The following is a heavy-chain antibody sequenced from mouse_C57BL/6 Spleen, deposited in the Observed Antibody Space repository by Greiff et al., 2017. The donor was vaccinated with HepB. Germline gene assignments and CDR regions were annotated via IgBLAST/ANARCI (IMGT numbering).Heavy chain of an antibody. J-gene: IGHJ3*01. CDR3: ARRNYYGAWFAY. CDR2: IHPNSGST. V-gene: IGHV1-64*01. Sequence: QVQLQQPGAELVKPGASVKLSCKASGYTFTSYWMHWVKQRPGQGLEWIGMIHPNSGSTNYNEKFKSKATLTVDKSSSTAYMQLSSLTSEDSAVYYCARRNYYGAWFAYWGQGTLVTVSA. D-gene: IGHD1-2*01. CDR1: GYTFTSYW.